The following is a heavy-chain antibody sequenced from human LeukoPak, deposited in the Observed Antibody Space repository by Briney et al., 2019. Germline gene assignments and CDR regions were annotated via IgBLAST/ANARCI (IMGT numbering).Heavy chain of an antibody. V-gene: IGHV1-2*02. J-gene: IGHJ4*02. D-gene: IGHD6-13*01. CDR1: GYTFINHY. CDR2: INPNSGGT. CDR3: AREGVIAAADY. Sequence: GASVKVSCKPFGYTFINHYIHWVRQAPGQGLEWMGWINPNSGGTNYAQKFQGRVTMTRDTSISTAYMELSRLRSDDTAVYYCAREGVIAAADYWGQGTLVTVSS.